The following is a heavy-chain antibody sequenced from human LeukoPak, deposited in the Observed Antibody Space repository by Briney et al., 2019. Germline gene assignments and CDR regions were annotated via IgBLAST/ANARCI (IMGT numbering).Heavy chain of an antibody. CDR3: ASLLGNDARRFDY. Sequence: GGSLRLSCAASGFTFSSYSMNWVRQAPGKGLGWVSSISSSSYIYYADSVKGRFTISRDNAKNSLYLQMNSLRAEDTAVYYCASLLGNDARRFDYWGQGTLVTVSS. J-gene: IGHJ4*02. CDR2: ISSSSYI. D-gene: IGHD1-1*01. CDR1: GFTFSSYS. V-gene: IGHV3-21*01.